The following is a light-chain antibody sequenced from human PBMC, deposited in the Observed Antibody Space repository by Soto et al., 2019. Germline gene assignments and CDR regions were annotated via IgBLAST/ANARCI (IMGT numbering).Light chain of an antibody. CDR1: SSNIGRNY. CDR3: ATWDDDVSGVV. Sequence: QSVLPQTPSVSGTPGQTVTISCSGSSSNIGRNYVYWYQQLPGAAPKLLMYSHNIRPSGVPDRFSASMSGTSASLVISGLRSEDEADYHCATWDDDVSGVVFGGGTKLTVL. CDR2: SHN. V-gene: IGLV1-47*02. J-gene: IGLJ2*01.